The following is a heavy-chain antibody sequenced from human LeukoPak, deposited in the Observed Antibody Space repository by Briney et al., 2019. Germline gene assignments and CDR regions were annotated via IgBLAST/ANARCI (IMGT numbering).Heavy chain of an antibody. D-gene: IGHD5-24*01. V-gene: IGHV3-48*02. CDR3: ARYSRQDGF. Sequence: GGSLRLSCAASGFIFSSYSMNWVRQAPGKGLEWVSYISSSSSTIYYADSVKGRFTISRDNAKNSLYLQTKSLRDEDTAVYYCARYSRQDGFWGQGTLVTVSS. CDR2: ISSSSSTI. J-gene: IGHJ4*02. CDR1: GFIFSSYS.